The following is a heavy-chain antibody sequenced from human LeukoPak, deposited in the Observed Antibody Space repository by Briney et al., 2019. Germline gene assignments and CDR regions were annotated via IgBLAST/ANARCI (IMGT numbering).Heavy chain of an antibody. CDR1: GGSISNYY. D-gene: IGHD1-26*01. CDR3: ASTSGSYYELDY. J-gene: IGHJ4*02. Sequence: SETLSLTCTVSGGSISNYYWSWIRQPPGKRLEWIGYIYYSGSTNYNPSLKSRVTMSVDTSKNQFSLKLSSVTAADTAVYYCASTSGSYYELDYWGQGTLVTVSS. V-gene: IGHV4-59*12. CDR2: IYYSGST.